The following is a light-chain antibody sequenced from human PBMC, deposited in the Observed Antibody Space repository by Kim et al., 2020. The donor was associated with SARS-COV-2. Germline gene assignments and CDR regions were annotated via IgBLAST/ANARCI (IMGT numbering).Light chain of an antibody. CDR1: KLGDKY. CDR2: QDS. Sequence: SYELTQPPSLSVSPGQTSSITCSGDKLGDKYACWYQQKPGQSPVLVIYQDSKRPSVIPERFSGSNSGNTATLTISGTQAMDEADYYCQAWDSSTAAVVF. CDR3: QAWDSSTAAVV. V-gene: IGLV3-1*01. J-gene: IGLJ2*01.